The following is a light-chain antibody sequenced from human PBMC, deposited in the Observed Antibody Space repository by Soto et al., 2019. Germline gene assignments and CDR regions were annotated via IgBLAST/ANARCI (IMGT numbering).Light chain of an antibody. CDR2: DIS. V-gene: IGKV1-5*01. Sequence: DIQMTQSPSTLSASVGDTVTITCRASQSFGSWLAWYQQKPGQAPKLLIYDISTLEYGVPSRISGSGSGAEFTLTISSLQPDDFATYYCQQYNTSPSTFGQGTKVDIK. J-gene: IGKJ2*02. CDR3: QQYNTSPST. CDR1: QSFGSW.